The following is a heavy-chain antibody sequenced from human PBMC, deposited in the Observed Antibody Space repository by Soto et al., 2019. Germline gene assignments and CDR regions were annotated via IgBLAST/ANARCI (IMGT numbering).Heavy chain of an antibody. Sequence: SGGSLRLSCVASGFIFSDYAMHWAHQAPGKGLEWVALISPAGTNQYYADSAKGRFTISRDNSKNTLYLQMNSLRPEDTGLYYCARENSRISPRLFQHWGHGTMVTVYS. CDR3: ARENSRISPRLFQH. D-gene: IGHD6-6*01. CDR1: GFIFSDYA. CDR2: ISPAGTNQ. J-gene: IGHJ1*01. V-gene: IGHV3-30-3*01.